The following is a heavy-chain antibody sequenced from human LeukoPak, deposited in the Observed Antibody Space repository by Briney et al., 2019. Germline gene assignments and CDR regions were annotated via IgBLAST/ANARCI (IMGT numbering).Heavy chain of an antibody. D-gene: IGHD3-22*01. J-gene: IGHJ3*02. CDR2: IWYDGSNN. CDR1: GFTFSYYG. V-gene: IGHV3-33*06. CDR3: AKNHYYDSSGLDAFDI. Sequence: GGSLRLSCAASGFTFSYYGMHWVRQAPGRRLEWVALIWYDGSNNYYADSVKGRFTISRDNSKNTLYLQMNSLRAEDTAVYYCAKNHYYDSSGLDAFDIWGPGTLVTISS.